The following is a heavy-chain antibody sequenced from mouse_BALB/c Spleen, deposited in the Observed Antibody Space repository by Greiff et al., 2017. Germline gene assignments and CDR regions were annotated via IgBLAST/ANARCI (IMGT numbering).Heavy chain of an antibody. J-gene: IGHJ4*01. D-gene: IGHD2-14*01. Sequence: VQLQQSGAELVKPGASVKLSCTASGFNIKDTYMHWVKQRPEQGLEWIGRIDPANGNTKYDPKFQGKATITADTSSNTAYLQLSSLTSEDTAVYYCASAYYRYGYAMDYWGQGTSVTVSS. CDR3: ASAYYRYGYAMDY. CDR1: GFNIKDTY. V-gene: IGHV14-3*02. CDR2: IDPANGNT.